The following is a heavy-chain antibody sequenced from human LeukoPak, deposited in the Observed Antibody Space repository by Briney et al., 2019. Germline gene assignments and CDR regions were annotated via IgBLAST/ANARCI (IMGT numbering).Heavy chain of an antibody. CDR2: ISGYNGKT. Sequence: ASVKVSCKASGYTFTKYVINWVRQAPGQGLEWVGWISGYNGKTKYAQKVQGRVIMTTGTSTSTAYMELRRLRSDDTAMYFCARDPYDLLTGYYSGSGGDYWGQGTLVTVSS. V-gene: IGHV1-18*01. D-gene: IGHD3-9*01. J-gene: IGHJ4*02. CDR1: GYTFTKYV. CDR3: ARDPYDLLTGYYSGSGGDY.